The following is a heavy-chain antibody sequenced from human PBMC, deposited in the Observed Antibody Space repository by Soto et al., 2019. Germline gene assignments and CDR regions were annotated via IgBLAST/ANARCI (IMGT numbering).Heavy chain of an antibody. CDR1: GFTFRIYA. J-gene: IGHJ4*02. CDR3: AKDLRPDGRYDLDY. V-gene: IGHV3-23*01. Sequence: EVQLLESGGGLAQAGGSLRLSCAASGFTFRIYAMNWVRQAPGKGLEWVSVMVGDGSSWAYADSVRGRFTISRDNSKNTLYLQMNSRRAEDTAVYYCAKDLRPDGRYDLDYWGQGTLVTVSS. D-gene: IGHD1-26*01. CDR2: MVGDGSSW.